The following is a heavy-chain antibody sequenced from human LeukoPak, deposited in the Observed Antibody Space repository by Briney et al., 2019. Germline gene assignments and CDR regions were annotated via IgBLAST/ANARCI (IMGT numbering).Heavy chain of an antibody. J-gene: IGHJ2*01. D-gene: IGHD2-2*01. V-gene: IGHV4-34*01. CDR1: GGSFSGYY. CDR2: INHSGST. Sequence: SETLSLTCAVYGGSFSGYYWSWIRQPPGKGLEWIGEINHSGSTNYNPYLKSRVTISVDTSKNQFSLKLSSVIAADTAVYYCARGSPRDIVVVPAAISWYFDLWGRGTLVTVSS. CDR3: ARGSPRDIVVVPAAISWYFDL.